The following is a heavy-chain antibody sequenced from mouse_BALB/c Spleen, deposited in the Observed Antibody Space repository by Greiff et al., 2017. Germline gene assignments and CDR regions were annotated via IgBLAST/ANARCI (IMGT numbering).Heavy chain of an antibody. CDR3: ARYGNYSAWFAY. V-gene: IGHV5-6-5*01. J-gene: IGHJ3*01. CDR2: ISSGGST. Sequence: EVMLVESGGGLVKPGGSLKLSCAASGFTFSSYAMSWVRQTPEKRLEWVASISSGGSTYYPDSVKGRFTISRDNARNILYLQMSSLRSEDTAMYYCARYGNYSAWFAYWGQGTLVTVSA. D-gene: IGHD2-1*01. CDR1: GFTFSSYA.